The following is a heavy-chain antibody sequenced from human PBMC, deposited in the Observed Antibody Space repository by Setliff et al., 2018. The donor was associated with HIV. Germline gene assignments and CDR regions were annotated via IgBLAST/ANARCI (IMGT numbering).Heavy chain of an antibody. CDR3: ARSMHYPGDDAFDI. V-gene: IGHV4-34*01. D-gene: IGHD3-10*01. CDR1: GGSFSGYS. J-gene: IGHJ3*02. CDR2: VNHGGSF. Sequence: SETLSLTCAVYGGSFSGYSWSWIRQPPGKGLEWIGEVNHGGSFNYNPSLKARVTISVDTSKNQFSLNLSSVTAADTAVYYCARSMHYPGDDAFDIWGQGTMVTVSS.